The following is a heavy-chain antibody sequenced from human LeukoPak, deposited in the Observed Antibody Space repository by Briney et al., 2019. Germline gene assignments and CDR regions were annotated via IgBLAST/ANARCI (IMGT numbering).Heavy chain of an antibody. V-gene: IGHV3-15*01. CDR3: TTDVYLRGGYYDSSGYPPGY. CDR1: GFTFSNAW. Sequence: PGGSLRLSCAASGFTFSNAWMSWVRQAPGKGLEWVGRIKSKTDGGTTDYAAPVKGRFTISRDDSKNTLYLQMNSLKTEDTAVYYCTTDVYLRGGYYDSSGYPPGYWGQGTLVTVSS. J-gene: IGHJ4*02. D-gene: IGHD3-22*01. CDR2: IKSKTDGGTT.